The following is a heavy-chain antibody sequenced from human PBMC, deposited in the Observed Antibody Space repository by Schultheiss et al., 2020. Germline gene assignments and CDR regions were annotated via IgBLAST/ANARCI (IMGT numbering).Heavy chain of an antibody. D-gene: IGHD3-16*01. Sequence: GESLKISCAASGFTFSSYGMHWVRQAPGKGLEWVAVIWYDGSNKYYADSVKGRFTISRDNSKNSLYLQMNSLRAEDTALYYCAKADLGQGEIGTIDYWGQGTLVTVSS. V-gene: IGHV3-30*02. CDR3: AKADLGQGEIGTIDY. CDR2: IWYDGSNK. CDR1: GFTFSSYG. J-gene: IGHJ4*02.